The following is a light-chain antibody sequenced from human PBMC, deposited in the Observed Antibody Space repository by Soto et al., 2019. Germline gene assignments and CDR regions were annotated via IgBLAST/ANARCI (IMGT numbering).Light chain of an antibody. V-gene: IGKV3-20*01. CDR3: QQYDSVPRT. Sequence: EIVLTQSPGTLSLSPGERATLSCRASQSVSSSYLAWYQQKPGQAPRLLIYGASSRATGIPDRLSGSGSGTDFTITISRLEHEEIAVYYCQQYDSVPRTFGGGTKVEIK. J-gene: IGKJ4*01. CDR1: QSVSSSY. CDR2: GAS.